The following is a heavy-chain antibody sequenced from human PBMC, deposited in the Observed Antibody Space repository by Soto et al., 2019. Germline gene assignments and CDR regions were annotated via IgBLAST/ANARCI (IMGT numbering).Heavy chain of an antibody. D-gene: IGHD2-15*01. CDR2: FYYNGNT. CDR1: GGSISSGGYY. V-gene: IGHV4-31*03. CDR3: ARCSLVVIPVPGFDP. J-gene: IGHJ5*02. Sequence: PSETLSLTCTVSGGSISSGGYYWSWIRQHPGRGLEWIGYFYYNGNTYYNPSLKSRVTVSVDTSKNQFSLNVRSVTAADTAVYYCARCSLVVIPVPGFDPWGQGTLVTVSS.